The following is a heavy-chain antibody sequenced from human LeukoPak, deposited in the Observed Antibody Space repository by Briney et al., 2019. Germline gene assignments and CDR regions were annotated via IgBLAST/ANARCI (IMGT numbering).Heavy chain of an antibody. CDR1: GFTVSSDF. V-gene: IGHV3-53*01. CDR3: ANRGF. J-gene: IGHJ4*02. CDR2: VHDGDST. Sequence: GRSLRLSCAVSGFTVSSDFMSWVRQAPGRGLEWVSMVHDGDSTYYADSVKGRFTISRDISKNTLYLQMNNLRAEDTAVYYCANRGFWGQGTLVTVSS.